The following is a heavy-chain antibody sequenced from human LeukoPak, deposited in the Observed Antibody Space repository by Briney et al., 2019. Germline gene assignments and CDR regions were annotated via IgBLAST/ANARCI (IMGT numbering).Heavy chain of an antibody. Sequence: ASVKVSCQASGYTFTGHYMHWVRQAPGQGLEWMGWINPNSGGTNYAQKFQGRVTMPRDTSISTAYMELSRLRSEDTAVYDCERGHVLRFLEWLFDYWGQGTLVTVSS. CDR2: INPNSGGT. CDR1: GYTFTGHY. J-gene: IGHJ4*02. V-gene: IGHV1-2*02. D-gene: IGHD3-3*01. CDR3: ERGHVLRFLEWLFDY.